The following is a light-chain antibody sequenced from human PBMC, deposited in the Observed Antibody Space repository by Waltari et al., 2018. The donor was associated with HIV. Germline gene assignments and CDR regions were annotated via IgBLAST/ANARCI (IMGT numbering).Light chain of an antibody. CDR3: NSRDSSGHVI. CDR1: SLRSYS. CDR2: DKN. V-gene: IGLV3-19*01. Sequence: SSELTQDPAVSVALGQTVRITCQGDSLRSYSANWYLQKPGQAPLLVIYDKNNRPSGIPDRFSCSSSGNAASLTITGAQAEDEADYYCNSRDSSGHVIFGGGTKLTVL. J-gene: IGLJ2*01.